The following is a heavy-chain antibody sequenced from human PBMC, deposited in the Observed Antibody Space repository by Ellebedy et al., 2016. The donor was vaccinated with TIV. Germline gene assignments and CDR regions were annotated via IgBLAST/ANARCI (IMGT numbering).Heavy chain of an antibody. Sequence: GGSLRLXCKGSGYSFTSYWIGWVRQMPGKGLEWMGIIYPGDSDTRYSPSFQGQVTISADKSISTAYLQWSSLKASDTAMYYCATTTTRAYYYYGMDVWGQGTTVTVSS. CDR3: ATTTTRAYYYYGMDV. J-gene: IGHJ6*02. V-gene: IGHV5-51*01. CDR2: IYPGDSDT. D-gene: IGHD1-1*01. CDR1: GYSFTSYW.